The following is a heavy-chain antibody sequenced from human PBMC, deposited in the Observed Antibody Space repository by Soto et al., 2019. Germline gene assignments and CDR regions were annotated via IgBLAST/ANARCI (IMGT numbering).Heavy chain of an antibody. CDR3: AKAISYYYGMDV. D-gene: IGHD2-21*01. CDR2: INAGNGNT. Sequence: EASVKVSCKASGYTFTSYAMHWVRQAPGQRLEWMGWINAGNGNTKYSQKFQGRVTITRDTSASTAYMELSSLRSEDTAVYYCAKAISYYYGMDVWGQGTTVTVSS. V-gene: IGHV1-3*01. J-gene: IGHJ6*02. CDR1: GYTFTSYA.